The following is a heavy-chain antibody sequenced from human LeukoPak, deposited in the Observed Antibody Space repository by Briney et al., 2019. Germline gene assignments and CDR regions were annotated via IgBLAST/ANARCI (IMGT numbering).Heavy chain of an antibody. CDR2: FFTSGGT. CDR3: VGGSRLSSGLFDY. J-gene: IGHJ4*02. D-gene: IGHD3-22*01. V-gene: IGHV4-4*07. Sequence: KPSETLSLTCTVSGGSISSYYWSWIRQPAGKGLEWIGRFFTSGGTNYNPSLKSRVTISVDTSKDQFSLKLSSVTAADTAVYFCVGGSRLSSGLFDYWGQGTLVTVSS. CDR1: GGSISSYY.